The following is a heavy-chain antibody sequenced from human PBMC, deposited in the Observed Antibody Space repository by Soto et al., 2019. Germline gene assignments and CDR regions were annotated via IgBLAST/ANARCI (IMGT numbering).Heavy chain of an antibody. J-gene: IGHJ4*02. CDR1: GGTFSSYA. D-gene: IGHD3-22*01. CDR2: IIPIFGTA. V-gene: IGHV1-69*06. CDR3: ARAGYYYDSSGYYQYYFDY. Sequence: SVKVSCKASGGTFSSYAISWVRQAPGQGLEWMGGIIPIFGTANYAQKFQGRVTITADKSTSTAYMELSSLRSEDTAVYYCARAGYYYDSSGYYQYYFDYWGQGTLVTVSS.